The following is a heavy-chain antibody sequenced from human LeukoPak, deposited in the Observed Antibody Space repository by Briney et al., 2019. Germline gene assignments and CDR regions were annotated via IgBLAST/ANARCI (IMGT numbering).Heavy chain of an antibody. D-gene: IGHD3-10*01. V-gene: IGHV1-69*04. CDR2: IIPILGIA. J-gene: IGHJ3*02. CDR1: GGAFSSYA. CDR3: ARSHYGSGSYPGYAFDI. Sequence: VASVKVSCKASGGAFSSYAISWVRQAPGQGLEWMGRIIPILGIANYAQKFQGRVTITADKSTSTAYMELSSLRSEGTAVYYCARSHYGSGSYPGYAFDIWGRGTMVTVSS.